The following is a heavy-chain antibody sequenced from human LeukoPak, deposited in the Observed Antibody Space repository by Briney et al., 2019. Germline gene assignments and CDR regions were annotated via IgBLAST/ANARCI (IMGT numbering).Heavy chain of an antibody. Sequence: GRSLRLSCAASGFTFSNYWMIWVRQAPGKGLEWVAKIKQGGSEKYYVDSVKGRFTISRDNAKNSLSMQMNSLRAEDTPVYYCARDQGYCTSASCRGDAFDVWGQGSMISVSS. CDR1: GFTFSNYW. D-gene: IGHD2-2*01. CDR2: IKQGGSEK. CDR3: ARDQGYCTSASCRGDAFDV. V-gene: IGHV3-7*01. J-gene: IGHJ3*01.